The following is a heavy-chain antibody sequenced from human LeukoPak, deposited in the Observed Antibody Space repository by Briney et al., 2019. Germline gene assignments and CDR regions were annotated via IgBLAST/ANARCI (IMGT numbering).Heavy chain of an antibody. V-gene: IGHV1-2*02. D-gene: IGHD4-17*01. CDR1: GYTFTGYY. CDR3: ASTLSLTVTNWFDP. CDR2: INPNSGGT. Sequence: ASVKVSCKASGYTFTGYYLHWVRQAPGQGLEWMGWINPNSGGTNYAQKFQGRVTMTRDTSISTAYMELSRLRSDDTAVYYCASTLSLTVTNWFDPWGQGTLVTVSS. J-gene: IGHJ5*02.